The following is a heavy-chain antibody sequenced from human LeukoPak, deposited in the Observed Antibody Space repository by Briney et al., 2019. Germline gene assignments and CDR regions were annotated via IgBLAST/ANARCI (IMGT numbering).Heavy chain of an antibody. CDR3: ARDNWNYGFSMDV. CDR2: INHSGST. J-gene: IGHJ6*02. Sequence: SETLSLTCAVYGGSFSGYYWSWIRQPPGKGLEWIGEINHSGSTNYNPSLKSRVTISVDTSKNQFSLKLSSVTAADTAVYYCARDNWNYGFSMDVWGQGTTVTVSS. V-gene: IGHV4-34*01. CDR1: GGSFSGYY. D-gene: IGHD1-7*01.